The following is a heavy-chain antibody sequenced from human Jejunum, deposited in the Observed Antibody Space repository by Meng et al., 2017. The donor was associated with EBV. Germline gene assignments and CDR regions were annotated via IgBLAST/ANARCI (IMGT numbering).Heavy chain of an antibody. CDR2: TNEDGRIT. D-gene: IGHD6-25*01. Sequence: EVALVEAGGAFVRGGGYLSPSCASSGFTFSIYWMHWRRQAPGQGLVWVSRTNEDGRITNYADSVKGRFTISRDNTKNTLYLQMNSLRAEDTAVYFCSRDLAGSDDDWGQGTLVTVSS. V-gene: IGHV3-74*01. CDR3: SRDLAGSDDD. CDR1: GFTFSIYW. J-gene: IGHJ4*02.